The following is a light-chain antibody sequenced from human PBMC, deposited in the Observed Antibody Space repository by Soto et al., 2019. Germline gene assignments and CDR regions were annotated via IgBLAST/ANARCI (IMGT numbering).Light chain of an antibody. CDR1: ESISRH. V-gene: IGKV1-39*02. CDR3: QCEYRTLRK. J-gene: IGKJ5*01. Sequence: DIQTSQSPSSLSASVGDRFSITCRAAESISRHLNWYQQKPGRAPDLLIYAASTLQNGVPSRFTGSGSGTEFTRTIAGLEHEDFAPGHSQCEYRTLRKIGQGTRLEIK. CDR2: AAS.